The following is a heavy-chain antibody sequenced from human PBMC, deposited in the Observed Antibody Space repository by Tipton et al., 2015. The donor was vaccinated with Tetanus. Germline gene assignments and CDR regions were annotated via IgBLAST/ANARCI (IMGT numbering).Heavy chain of an antibody. CDR1: GESFSDYY. J-gene: IGHJ4*01. CDR2: IHPSGIT. CDR3: GRGTDAYKSGNY. D-gene: IGHD5-24*01. V-gene: IGHV4-34*01. Sequence: AGLVKPSETLSLTCAVYGESFSDYYWSWIRQPPGKGLEWIGEIHPSGITDYNPSLKSRVIISVDTSENRFSLKLSSVTAADSALYFCGRGTDAYKSGNYWGQGTLVTVSS.